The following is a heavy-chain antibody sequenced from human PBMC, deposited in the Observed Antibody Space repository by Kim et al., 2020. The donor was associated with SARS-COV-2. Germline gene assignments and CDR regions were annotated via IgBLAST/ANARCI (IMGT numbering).Heavy chain of an antibody. CDR1: GGSISSYY. V-gene: IGHV4-59*01. J-gene: IGHJ4*02. Sequence: SETLSLTCTVSGGSISSYYWSWIRQPPGKGLEWIGYIYYSGSTNYNPSLKSRVTISVDTSKNQFSLKLSSVTAADTAVYYCARALGSGPVDYWGQGTLVTVSS. CDR2: IYYSGST. CDR3: ARALGSGPVDY. D-gene: IGHD3-10*01.